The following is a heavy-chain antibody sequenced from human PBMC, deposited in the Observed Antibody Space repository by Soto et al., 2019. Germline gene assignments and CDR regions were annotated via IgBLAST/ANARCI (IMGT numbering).Heavy chain of an antibody. CDR3: ARQGFGPLHGLVDV. Sequence: QVQLQESGPGLVKPSETMSLSCTVSGGSISSYYWSWFRQSPGKRMEWIGYVHHSWGSSYNPSLQRRVPISLDTSKSQFSLKVTSVTATDPAVYYCARQGFGPLHGLVDVWGQGTTVTVSS. V-gene: IGHV4-59*08. CDR1: GGSISSYY. J-gene: IGHJ6*02. CDR2: VHHSWGS. D-gene: IGHD3-10*01.